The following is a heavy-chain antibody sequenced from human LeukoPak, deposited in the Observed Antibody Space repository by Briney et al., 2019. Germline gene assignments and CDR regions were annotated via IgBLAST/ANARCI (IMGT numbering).Heavy chain of an antibody. Sequence: SETLSLTCTVSGGSITSRTYYWGWIRQPPGKGLEWIGIIYFSVNTYYNLSLKSRVTISVDTSKDQFSLKLSSVTAADTAVYYCAREGYYYDSSGYALFDYWGQGTLVTVSS. CDR3: AREGYYYDSSGYALFDY. CDR1: GGSITSRTYY. D-gene: IGHD3-22*01. V-gene: IGHV4-39*02. J-gene: IGHJ4*02. CDR2: IYFSVNT.